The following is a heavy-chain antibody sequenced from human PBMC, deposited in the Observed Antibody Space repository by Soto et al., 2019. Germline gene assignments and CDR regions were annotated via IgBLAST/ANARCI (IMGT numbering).Heavy chain of an antibody. CDR1: GFTLSSYS. Sequence: EVQLVESGGGMVQPGGSLRVSCAASGFTLSSYSMHWVRQAPGKGLEWVSYISGSGGTIYYADSVKGRFTISRDNAKNSLSVQMTSLRYEDTAVYFCARETGLRSSGWSYYFDFWGQGTRVTVSS. V-gene: IGHV3-48*02. CDR2: ISGSGGTI. D-gene: IGHD6-19*01. CDR3: ARETGLRSSGWSYYFDF. J-gene: IGHJ4*02.